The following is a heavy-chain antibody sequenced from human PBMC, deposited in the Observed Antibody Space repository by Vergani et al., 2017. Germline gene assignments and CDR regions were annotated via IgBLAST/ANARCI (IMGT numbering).Heavy chain of an antibody. D-gene: IGHD3-9*01. CDR2: INPSGGHT. Sequence: QVQVVQSGAEVKKSGASVKVSCKTSGYTFSNYYMYWVRQAPGQGLEWMGIINPSGGHTNYAQKFQGRVTMTRDTSKSTVYMELSSLRSEDTAIYYCARGDYGILTGYRYWGQGTLVTVSA. J-gene: IGHJ4*02. CDR1: GYTFSNYY. CDR3: ARGDYGILTGYRY. V-gene: IGHV1-46*03.